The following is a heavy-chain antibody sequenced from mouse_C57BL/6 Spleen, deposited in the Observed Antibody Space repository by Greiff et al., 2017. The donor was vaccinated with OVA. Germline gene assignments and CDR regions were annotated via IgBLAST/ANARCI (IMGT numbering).Heavy chain of an antibody. CDR2: ISDGGSYT. Sequence: EVKVVESGGGLVKPGGSLKLSCAASGFTFSSYAMSWVRQTPEKRLEWVATISDGGSYTYYPDNVKGRFTISRDNAKNNLYLQMSHLKSEDTAMYYCARERDGSSYWYFDVWGTGTTVTVSS. CDR3: ARERDGSSYWYFDV. J-gene: IGHJ1*03. V-gene: IGHV5-4*01. CDR1: GFTFSSYA. D-gene: IGHD1-1*01.